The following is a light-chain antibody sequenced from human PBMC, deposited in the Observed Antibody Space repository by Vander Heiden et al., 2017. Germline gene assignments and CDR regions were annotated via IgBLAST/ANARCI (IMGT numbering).Light chain of an antibody. CDR1: SSNIGSNT. V-gene: IGLV1-44*01. CDR2: SNN. J-gene: IGLJ1*01. CDR3: AAWDDSLNGLSYV. Sequence: QSVLTQPPSASGTPGQRATISCSGSSSNIGSNTVNWYQQLPGTAPKLLIYSNNQRPSGVPDRFSGSKSGTSASLAISGLQSEDEADYYCAAWDDSLNGLSYVFGTGTKVTVL.